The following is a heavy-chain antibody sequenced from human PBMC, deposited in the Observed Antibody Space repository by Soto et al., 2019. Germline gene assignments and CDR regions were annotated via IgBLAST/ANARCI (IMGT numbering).Heavy chain of an antibody. D-gene: IGHD2-15*01. Sequence: QVQLVESGGGVVQPGRSLRLSCAASGFTFSSYAIHWVRQAPGKGLEWVAVLSYDGNNKYYADSVKGRFTISRDNSKNTLFLQMNSLRAEDTAVYYCARDSYCSGGNCYRYYDGMDVWGQGTTVTVSS. V-gene: IGHV3-30-3*01. CDR3: ARDSYCSGGNCYRYYDGMDV. CDR2: LSYDGNNK. J-gene: IGHJ6*02. CDR1: GFTFSSYA.